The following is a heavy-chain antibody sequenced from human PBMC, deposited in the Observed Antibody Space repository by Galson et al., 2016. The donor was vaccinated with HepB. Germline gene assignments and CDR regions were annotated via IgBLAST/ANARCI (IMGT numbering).Heavy chain of an antibody. Sequence: SLRLSCAASGFTFSTYNMNWVRLAPGKGLEWVSYISSASDTIHYAGSVKGRFTISRDNSKNTLYLQMNSLRREDTAVYYCARPRRWPQYYYGLDVWGQGTTVTVSS. V-gene: IGHV3-48*01. CDR3: ARPRRWPQYYYGLDV. D-gene: IGHD5-24*01. J-gene: IGHJ6*02. CDR1: GFTFSTYN. CDR2: ISSASDTI.